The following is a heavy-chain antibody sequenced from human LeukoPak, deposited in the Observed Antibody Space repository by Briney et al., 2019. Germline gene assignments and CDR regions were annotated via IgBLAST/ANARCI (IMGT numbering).Heavy chain of an antibody. CDR2: INGSVSAT. Sequence: SLRRSCVASGFTLSKARMNRDSRAPRMGLEGVSSINGSVSATYYADSVKCRCTISTDNSKNTLYLQMDRRRAEDTAVYYCAKYDYDSNGYRIDYWGQGPLVTVSS. CDR1: GFTLSKAR. D-gene: IGHD3-22*01. J-gene: IGHJ4*02. CDR3: AKYDYDSNGYRIDY. V-gene: IGHV3-23*01.